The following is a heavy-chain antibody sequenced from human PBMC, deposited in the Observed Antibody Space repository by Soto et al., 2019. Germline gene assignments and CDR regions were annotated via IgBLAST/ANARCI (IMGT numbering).Heavy chain of an antibody. CDR2: FYTTGST. Sequence: SETLSLTCTVSGGSINTYYWSWIRQSAGKGLEWIGRFYTTGSTSYNPSLRSRVTMSVDTSKNQLSLSLSSVTAADTAVYFCARDNYFDTSGYYPVFDCWGQGTLVTVSS. D-gene: IGHD3-22*01. V-gene: IGHV4-4*07. CDR1: GGSINTYY. CDR3: ARDNYFDTSGYYPVFDC. J-gene: IGHJ4*02.